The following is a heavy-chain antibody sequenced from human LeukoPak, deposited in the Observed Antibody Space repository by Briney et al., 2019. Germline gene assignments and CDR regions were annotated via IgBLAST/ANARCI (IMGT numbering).Heavy chain of an antibody. D-gene: IGHD3-10*01. CDR3: ARGYPGLSGSYSSCWFDP. CDR2: IYYSGST. J-gene: IGHJ5*02. V-gene: IGHV4-31*02. CDR1: GGSISSYY. Sequence: PSETLSLTCTVSGGSISSYYWSWIRQHPGKGLEWIGYIYYSGSTYYNPSLKSRVTISVDTSKNQFSLKLSSVTAADTAVYYCARGYPGLSGSYSSCWFDPWGQGTLVTVSS.